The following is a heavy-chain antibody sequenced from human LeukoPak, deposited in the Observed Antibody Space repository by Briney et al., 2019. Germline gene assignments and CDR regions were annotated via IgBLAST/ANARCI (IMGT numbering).Heavy chain of an antibody. V-gene: IGHV3-30*09. CDR3: VSPTADYPFLYYFDS. D-gene: IGHD5-12*01. J-gene: IGHJ4*02. Sequence: PGGSLRPSCAASGFSFSSYSIHWVRQAPGKGLEWVAVISSDGNSKNFALSVKGRFAISRDNSKNTLSLQMSNLRSEDTALYYCVSPTADYPFLYYFDSWGQGTLVTVSS. CDR2: ISSDGNSK. CDR1: GFSFSSYS.